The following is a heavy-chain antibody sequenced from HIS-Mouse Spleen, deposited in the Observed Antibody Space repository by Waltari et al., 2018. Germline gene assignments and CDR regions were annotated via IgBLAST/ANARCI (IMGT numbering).Heavy chain of an antibody. Sequence: QLQLQESGPGLVKPSETLSLTCTVSGGSISSSSYYWGWIRQPPGKGVGVIGSFYYSGSTYYNPSLKSRVTISVDTSKNQFSLKLSSVTAADTAVYYCAREIPYSSSWYDWYFDLWGRGTLVTVSS. CDR1: GGSISSSSYY. J-gene: IGHJ2*01. D-gene: IGHD6-13*01. CDR2: FYYSGST. CDR3: AREIPYSSSWYDWYFDL. V-gene: IGHV4-39*07.